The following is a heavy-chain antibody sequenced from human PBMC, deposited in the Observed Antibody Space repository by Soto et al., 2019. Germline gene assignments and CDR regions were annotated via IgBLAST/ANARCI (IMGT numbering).Heavy chain of an antibody. CDR3: ARGVSGIDY. V-gene: IGHV3-53*01. J-gene: IGHJ4*02. CDR2: IYSNGGT. D-gene: IGHD6-19*01. Sequence: PGGSLRLSCAASGFLVSINHMIWVRQAPGKGLEWVSLIYSNGGTYYADSVKGRFIISRDNSKNTLHLQMNSLRVEDTAVYYCARGVSGIDYWGQGTLVTVSS. CDR1: GFLVSINH.